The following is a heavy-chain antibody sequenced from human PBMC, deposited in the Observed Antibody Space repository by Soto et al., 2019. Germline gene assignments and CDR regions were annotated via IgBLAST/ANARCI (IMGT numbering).Heavy chain of an antibody. CDR3: ARHAVAGIFGNEPFDY. J-gene: IGHJ4*02. V-gene: IGHV4-59*05. Sequence: PSETLSLTCTVSGGSISSYYWSWIRQPPGKGLEWIGSIYYSGSTYYNPSLKSRVTISVDTSKNQFSLKLSSVTAADTAVYYCARHAVAGIFGNEPFDYWGQGTLVTVSS. CDR2: IYYSGST. CDR1: GGSISSYY. D-gene: IGHD6-19*01.